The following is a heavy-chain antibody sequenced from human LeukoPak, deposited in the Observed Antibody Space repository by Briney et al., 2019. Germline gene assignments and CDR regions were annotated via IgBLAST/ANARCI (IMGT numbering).Heavy chain of an antibody. CDR3: ARDTIAAAGIHDY. Sequence: SETLSLTCTVSGGSISSYYWGWIRQPPGKGLEWIGSIYYSGSTYYNPSLKSRVTISVDTSNNQFSLKLSSVTAADTAVYFCARDTIAAAGIHDYWGQGTLVTVSS. J-gene: IGHJ4*02. V-gene: IGHV4-39*07. D-gene: IGHD6-13*01. CDR2: IYYSGST. CDR1: GGSISSYY.